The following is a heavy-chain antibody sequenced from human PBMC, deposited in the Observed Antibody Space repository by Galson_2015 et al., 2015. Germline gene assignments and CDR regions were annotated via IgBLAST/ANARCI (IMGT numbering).Heavy chain of an antibody. CDR3: AKYYDSSGYYYVGY. V-gene: IGHV3-7*01. CDR1: GFTFSSYW. D-gene: IGHD3-22*01. Sequence: LRLSCAASGFTFSSYWMSWVRQAPGKGLEWVANIKQDGSEKYYVDSVKGRFTISRDNAKNSLYLQMNSLRAEDTAVYYCAKYYDSSGYYYVGYWGQGTLVTVSS. CDR2: IKQDGSEK. J-gene: IGHJ4*02.